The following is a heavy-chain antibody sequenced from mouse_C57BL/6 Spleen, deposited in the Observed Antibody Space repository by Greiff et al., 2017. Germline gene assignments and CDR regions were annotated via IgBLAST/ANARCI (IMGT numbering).Heavy chain of an antibody. J-gene: IGHJ2*01. D-gene: IGHD2-2*01. Sequence: VQLQQSGPELVKPGDSVKLSCTASGYAFSSSWMNWVKQRPGKGLEWIGRIYPGDGATNYNGKVKGKATLTADKSSSTAYMQLSSLTSEDSAVYFGSRRGYDYGDFDYWGQGTTLTVSS. CDR1: GYAFSSSW. CDR2: IYPGDGAT. V-gene: IGHV1-82*01. CDR3: SRRGYDYGDFDY.